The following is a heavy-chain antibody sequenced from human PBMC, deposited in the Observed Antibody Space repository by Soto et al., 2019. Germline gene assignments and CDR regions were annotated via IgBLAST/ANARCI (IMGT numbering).Heavy chain of an antibody. Sequence: XSVKVSCPASGYPFTSYGIIWVRQAPGQGLEWMGWISAYNGNTNYAQKLQGRVTMTTDTSTSTAYMELRSLRSDDTAVYYCERVYAAMGSSADYWGQGTLVTVSS. CDR3: ERVYAAMGSSADY. D-gene: IGHD6-6*01. CDR2: ISAYNGNT. CDR1: GYPFTSYG. J-gene: IGHJ4*02. V-gene: IGHV1-18*01.